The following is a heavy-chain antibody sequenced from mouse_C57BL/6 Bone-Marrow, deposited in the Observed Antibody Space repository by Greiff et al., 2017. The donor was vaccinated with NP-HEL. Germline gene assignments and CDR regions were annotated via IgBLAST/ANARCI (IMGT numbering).Heavy chain of an antibody. CDR2: ISSGGSYT. CDR1: GFTFSSYG. D-gene: IGHD1-1*01. J-gene: IGHJ1*03. Sequence: EVKLVESGGDLVKPGGSLKLSCAASGFTFSSYGMSWVRQTPDKRLEWVATISSGGSYTYYPDSLKGRFTISRDNAKNTLYLQMSSLKSEDTAMYYCARPHDYYGSRGNWYFDVWGTGTTVTVSS. V-gene: IGHV5-6*01. CDR3: ARPHDYYGSRGNWYFDV.